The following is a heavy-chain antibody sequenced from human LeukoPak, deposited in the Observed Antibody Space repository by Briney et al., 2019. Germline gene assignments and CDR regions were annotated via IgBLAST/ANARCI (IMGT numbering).Heavy chain of an antibody. CDR1: GGSFNYHA. CDR2: INPNSGGT. CDR3: ARSAEYSSSSENFDY. Sequence: HGASVKVSCKASGGSFNYHALTWVRQAPGQGLEWMGWINPNSGGTNYAQKFQGRVTMTRDTSISTAYMELSRLRSDDTAVYYCARSAEYSSSSENFDYWGQGTLVTVSS. D-gene: IGHD6-6*01. V-gene: IGHV1-2*02. J-gene: IGHJ4*02.